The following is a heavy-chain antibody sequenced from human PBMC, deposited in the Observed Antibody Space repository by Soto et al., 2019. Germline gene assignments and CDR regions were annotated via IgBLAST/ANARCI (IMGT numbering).Heavy chain of an antibody. J-gene: IGHJ6*02. CDR2: INPNSGGT. CDR3: ARDGLGYSSSSKDYYYYYGMDV. CDR1: GYTFTGYY. D-gene: IGHD6-6*01. Sequence: GASVKVSCKASGYTFTGYYMHWVRQAPGQGLEWMGWINPNSGGTNYAQKFQGWVTMTRDTSISTAYMELSRLRSDDTAVYYCARDGLGYSSSSKDYYYYYGMDVWGQGTTVTVSS. V-gene: IGHV1-2*04.